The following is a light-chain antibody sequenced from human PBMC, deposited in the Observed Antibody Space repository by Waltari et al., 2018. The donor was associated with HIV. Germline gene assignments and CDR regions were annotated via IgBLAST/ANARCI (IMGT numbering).Light chain of an antibody. Sequence: QSALTQPASVSGSPGQSLTVPCTGTSSDVGGYTYASCYQQPPGKAPKLMISDVTYRPAGVSNRFSGSKSGNTASLTISGLQAEDEADYYCISYTSSSTLVFGGGTKVTVL. V-gene: IGLV2-14*03. J-gene: IGLJ2*01. CDR1: SSDVGGYTY. CDR3: ISYTSSSTLV. CDR2: DVT.